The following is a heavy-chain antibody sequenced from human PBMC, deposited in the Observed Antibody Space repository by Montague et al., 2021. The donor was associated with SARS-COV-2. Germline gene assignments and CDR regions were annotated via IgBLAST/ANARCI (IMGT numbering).Heavy chain of an antibody. V-gene: IGHV4-39*01. D-gene: IGHD3-3*01. J-gene: IGHJ3*02. Sequence: SETLSLTCTVSGGSISSSNYYWGWIRQPPGKGLEWIGGIYYSGSTYYTPSLKSRVTTSVDTSKNQFSRRLSSVTAADTAVYYCARHSGRDTIFGVVIIFDAFDIWGQGTMVTVSS. CDR1: GGSISSSNYY. CDR3: ARHSGRDTIFGVVIIFDAFDI. CDR2: IYYSGST.